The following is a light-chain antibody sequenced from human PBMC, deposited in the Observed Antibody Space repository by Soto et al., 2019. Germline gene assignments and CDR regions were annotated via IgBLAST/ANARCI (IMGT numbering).Light chain of an antibody. CDR3: QHQRG. J-gene: IGKJ4*01. CDR1: QSVYTN. V-gene: IGKV3D-11*02. CDR2: DAS. Sequence: EIVMTQSPVTLSVKTGERVTLSCRASQSVYTNLAWYQQKAGQAPRLLIYDASNRATGIPARFSGSGAGTDFPLTISSLEHEDVAVYYCQHQRGFGGGTKVDNK.